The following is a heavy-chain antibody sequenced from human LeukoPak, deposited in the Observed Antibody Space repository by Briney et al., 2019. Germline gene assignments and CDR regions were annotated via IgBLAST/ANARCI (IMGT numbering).Heavy chain of an antibody. CDR3: AKGGDCSSTSCYADWFDP. J-gene: IGHJ5*02. V-gene: IGHV1-8*01. CDR2: MNPNSGNT. D-gene: IGHD2-2*01. CDR1: GYTFTSYD. Sequence: ASVKASCKASGYTFTSYDINWVRQATGQGLEWMGWMNPNSGNTGYAQKFQGRVTMTRNTSISTAYMELSSLRSEDTAVYYCAKGGDCSSTSCYADWFDPWGQGTLVTVSS.